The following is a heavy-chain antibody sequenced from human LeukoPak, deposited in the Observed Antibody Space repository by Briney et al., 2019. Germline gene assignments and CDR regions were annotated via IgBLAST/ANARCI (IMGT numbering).Heavy chain of an antibody. V-gene: IGHV1-24*01. CDR2: FGPEDGET. D-gene: IGHD6-13*01. Sequence: ASVKVSCKVSGYTLTELSMHWVRQAPGKGLEWMGGFGPEDGETIYAQKFQGRVTMTEDTSTDTAYMELSSLRSEDTAVYYCATLNAYSGSSLPFDYWGQGTLVIVSS. CDR3: ATLNAYSGSSLPFDY. J-gene: IGHJ4*02. CDR1: GYTLTELS.